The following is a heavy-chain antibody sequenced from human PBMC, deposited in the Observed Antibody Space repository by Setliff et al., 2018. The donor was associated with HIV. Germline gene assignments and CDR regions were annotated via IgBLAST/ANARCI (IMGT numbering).Heavy chain of an antibody. CDR3: ARARGSGYYGDAFDI. V-gene: IGHV4-39*07. CDR1: GGSISSSNHC. D-gene: IGHD3-3*01. Sequence: NPSETLSLTCTVSGGSISSSNHCWGWIRQPPGKGLEWIGSIYYSGSAYYNPSLKSRVTISVDTSKNQFSLKLSSVTAADTAVYYCARARGSGYYGDAFDIWGQGTMVTVSS. CDR2: IYYSGSA. J-gene: IGHJ3*02.